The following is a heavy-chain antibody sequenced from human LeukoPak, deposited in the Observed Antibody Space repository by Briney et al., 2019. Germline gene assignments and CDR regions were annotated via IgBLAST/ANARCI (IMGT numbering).Heavy chain of an antibody. CDR2: INHSGYT. Sequence: SETLSVTCAVYGESFSGYFWSWIRQSRGKGLEWIGEINHSGYTNYNPSLKSRVTISLDTSKKQFSLRLSSVTAADTAVYYCAREVATISREYYFDNWGQGTLVTVSS. CDR3: AREVATISREYYFDN. J-gene: IGHJ4*02. V-gene: IGHV4-34*01. CDR1: GESFSGYF. D-gene: IGHD5-12*01.